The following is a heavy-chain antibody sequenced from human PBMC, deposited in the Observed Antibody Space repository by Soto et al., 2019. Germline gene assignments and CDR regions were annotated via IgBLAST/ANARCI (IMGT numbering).Heavy chain of an antibody. D-gene: IGHD1-1*01. V-gene: IGHV1-58*01. Sequence: SVKVSCKASGFTFTSSAVQWVRQARGQRLEWIGRIVVGSGNTNYAQKFQERVTITRDMSTSTAYMELSSLRSEDTAVYYCAAGQRAGTRGPFRYYYYGMDVWGQGTTVTVSS. CDR1: GFTFTSSA. CDR3: AAGQRAGTRGPFRYYYYGMDV. J-gene: IGHJ6*02. CDR2: IVVGSGNT.